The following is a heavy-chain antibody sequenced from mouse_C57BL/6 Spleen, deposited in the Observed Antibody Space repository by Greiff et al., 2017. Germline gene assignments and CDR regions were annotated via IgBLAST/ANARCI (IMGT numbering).Heavy chain of an antibody. CDR1: GYTFTSYW. V-gene: IGHV1-69*01. D-gene: IGHD1-1*01. CDR3: ARAVVEEWYYFDY. J-gene: IGHJ2*01. CDR2: IDPSDSYT. Sequence: QVQLQQPGAELVMPGASVKLSCKASGYTFTSYWMPWVKQRPGQGLEWIGEIDPSDSYTNYNQKFKGKSTLTVDKSSSTAYMQLSSLTSEDSAVYYCARAVVEEWYYFDYWGQGTTLTVSS.